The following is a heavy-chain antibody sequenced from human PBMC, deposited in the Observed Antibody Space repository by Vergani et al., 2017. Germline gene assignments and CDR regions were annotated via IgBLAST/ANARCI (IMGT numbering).Heavy chain of an antibody. J-gene: IGHJ6*02. CDR3: ASRPRELLPSYYYGMDV. CDR1: GYTFTAYY. D-gene: IGHD1-26*01. CDR2: ISPDGFST. V-gene: IGHV1-46*01. Sequence: QVQLVQSGAEVGKPGASVKISCKASGYTFTAYYIHWVRQAPEQGLEWVGVISPDGFSTFYAQKFQGRVTITADESTSTAYMELSSLRSEDTAVYYCASRPRELLPSYYYGMDVWGQGTTVTVSS.